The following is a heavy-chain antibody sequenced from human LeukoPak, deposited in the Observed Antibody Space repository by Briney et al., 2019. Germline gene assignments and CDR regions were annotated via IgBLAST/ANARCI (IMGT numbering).Heavy chain of an antibody. D-gene: IGHD3-10*01. J-gene: IGHJ4*02. CDR3: ARGGLWFGELGVDY. V-gene: IGHV3-7*01. CDR1: GFSFSIHG. Sequence: GGSLRLSCPAPGFSFSIHGMSGFGQAPGKGLEWGANIKHDGSEKNYVDSVKGRFTISRDNAKNSVYLEMNSLRAEDTAVYYCARGGLWFGELGVDYWGQGTLVIVSS. CDR2: IKHDGSEK.